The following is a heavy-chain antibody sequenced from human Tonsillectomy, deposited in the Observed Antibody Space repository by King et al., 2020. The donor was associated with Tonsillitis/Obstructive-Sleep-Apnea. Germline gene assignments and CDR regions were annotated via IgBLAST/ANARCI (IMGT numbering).Heavy chain of an antibody. CDR3: ARDRDDYGSRNYYLDY. J-gene: IGHJ4*02. V-gene: IGHV1-69*04. Sequence: QLVQSGAEVRKPGSSVKVSCKASGDTFSNYAISWVRQAPGQGLEWIGRIVPIFGLVNFAQNFQGRVTITADKSTSIAYMEGSSLRSEDTAVYYCARDRDDYGSRNYYLDYWGQGTLVTVSS. D-gene: IGHD3-10*01. CDR1: GDTFSNYA. CDR2: IVPIFGLV.